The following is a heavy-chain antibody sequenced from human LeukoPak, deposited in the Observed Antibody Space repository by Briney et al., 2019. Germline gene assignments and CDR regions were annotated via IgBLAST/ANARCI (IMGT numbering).Heavy chain of an antibody. CDR3: ARDLAY. CDR2: IYRGGST. V-gene: IGHV3-53*01. Sequence: GGSLRLSCAASGLSLSGNHMSWVRQAPGKGLEWVSIIYRGGSTYYADSVKGRFTISRDTSKNTLYLQMNSLRAEDTAVYYCARDLAYWGQGTLVTVSS. CDR1: GLSLSGNH. J-gene: IGHJ4*02.